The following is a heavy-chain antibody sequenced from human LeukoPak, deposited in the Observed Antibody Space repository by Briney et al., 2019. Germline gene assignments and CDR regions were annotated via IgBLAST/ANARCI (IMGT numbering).Heavy chain of an antibody. CDR1: GFLYSDYF. V-gene: IGHV3-72*01. D-gene: IGHD3-16*01. CDR2: IKNKDNNYAT. CDR3: PRFRGGCWFALDL. J-gene: IGHJ3*01. Sequence: GGSLRLSCIVSGFLYSDYFMDWVRQAPGKGLRWVGRIKNKDNNYATGYAASVRGRFIISGGDSRDSLYLQMNTLKTDDTAVYYCPRFRGGCWFALDLGGKGIRVTVS.